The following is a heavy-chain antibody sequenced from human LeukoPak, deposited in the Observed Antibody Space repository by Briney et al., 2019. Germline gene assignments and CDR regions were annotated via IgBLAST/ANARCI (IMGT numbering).Heavy chain of an antibody. CDR1: GFTFSSYG. Sequence: GRSLRLSCAASGFTFSSYGMHWVRQAPGKGLEWVAVISYDGSNKYYADSVKGRFTISRDNAKNSLYLQMNSLRAEDTAVYYCARVGGSYTWDFDYWGQGTLVTVSS. CDR3: ARVGGSYTWDFDY. V-gene: IGHV3-30*03. J-gene: IGHJ4*02. CDR2: ISYDGSNK. D-gene: IGHD1-26*01.